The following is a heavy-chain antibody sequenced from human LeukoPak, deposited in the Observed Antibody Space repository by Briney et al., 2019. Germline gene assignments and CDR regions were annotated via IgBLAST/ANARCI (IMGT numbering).Heavy chain of an antibody. J-gene: IGHJ4*02. D-gene: IGHD3-10*01. Sequence: TSETLSLTCTVSGGSISSSSYYWGWIRQPPGKGLDWIGSIYYSGSTYYNPSLKSRVTISVDTSKNQFSLKLSSVTAADTAVYYCARGPYYYGSGSSPPDYWGLGTLVTVSS. CDR1: GGSISSSSYY. V-gene: IGHV4-39*07. CDR2: IYYSGST. CDR3: ARGPYYYGSGSSPPDY.